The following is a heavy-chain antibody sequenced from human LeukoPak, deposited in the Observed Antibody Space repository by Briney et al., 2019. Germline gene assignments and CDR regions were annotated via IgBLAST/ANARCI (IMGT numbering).Heavy chain of an antibody. CDR2: ISAYNGNT. CDR3: ARSRTREDIVVVVAADAFDI. CDR1: GYTFTSYG. V-gene: IGHV1-18*01. Sequence: ASVKVSCKASGYTFTSYGISWVRQAPGQGLEWMGWISAYNGNTNYAQKLQGRVTMTTDTSTSTAYMELRSLRSDDTAVYYCARSRTREDIVVVVAADAFDIWGQGTMVTVSS. J-gene: IGHJ3*02. D-gene: IGHD2-15*01.